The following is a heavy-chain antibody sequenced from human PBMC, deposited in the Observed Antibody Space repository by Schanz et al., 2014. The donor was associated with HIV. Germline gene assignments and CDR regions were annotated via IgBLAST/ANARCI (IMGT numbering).Heavy chain of an antibody. J-gene: IGHJ3*01. V-gene: IGHV1-8*01. D-gene: IGHD2-2*01. Sequence: QVQLVQSGTEVAQPGASVKVSCKASGYTFSRSAISWVRQATGLGLEWMGWMNPNSGYTGYAQKFQGRVTMTRHTPTSTAYMELSSLRSDDTAVYYCARMSPSSTSYGDAFDVWGQGTMITVSS. CDR1: GYTFSRSA. CDR3: ARMSPSSTSYGDAFDV. CDR2: MNPNSGYT.